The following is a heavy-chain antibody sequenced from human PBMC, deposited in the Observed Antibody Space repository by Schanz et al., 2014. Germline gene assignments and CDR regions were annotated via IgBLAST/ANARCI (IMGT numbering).Heavy chain of an antibody. Sequence: QVQLVESGGGVVQPGRSLRLSCAASGFTFSAYGMHWVRQAPGKGLEWVAVIWYDGNNKYYADSVKGRFTLSRDNAKKTMDLQMNSLRVEDTAVYYCARDPNSVNEIDYWGQGTLVTVSS. V-gene: IGHV3-33*01. CDR1: GFTFSAYG. J-gene: IGHJ4*02. D-gene: IGHD5-12*01. CDR3: ARDPNSVNEIDY. CDR2: IWYDGNNK.